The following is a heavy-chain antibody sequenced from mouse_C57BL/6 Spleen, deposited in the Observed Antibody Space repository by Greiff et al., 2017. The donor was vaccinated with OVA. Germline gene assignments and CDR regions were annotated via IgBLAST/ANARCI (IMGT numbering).Heavy chain of an antibody. D-gene: IGHD1-1*01. CDR1: GYAFSSYW. CDR2: IYPGDGDT. V-gene: IGHV1-80*01. Sequence: VKLMESGAELVKPGASVKISCKASGYAFSSYWMNWVKQRPGKGLEWIGQIYPGDGDTNYNGKFKGKATLTADKSSSTAYMQLSSLTSEDSAVYFCARWGHYYGSSYRYFDVWGTGTTVTVSS. J-gene: IGHJ1*03. CDR3: ARWGHYYGSSYRYFDV.